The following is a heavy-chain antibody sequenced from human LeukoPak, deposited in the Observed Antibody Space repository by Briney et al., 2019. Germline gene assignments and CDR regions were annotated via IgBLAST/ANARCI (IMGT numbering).Heavy chain of an antibody. CDR1: GYTFTSYG. Sequence: ASVTVSCKASGYTFTSYGISWVRQAPGQGLEWMGWISAYNGNTNYAQKLQGRVTMTTDTSTSIAYMELRSLRSDDTAVYYCARFVGSYIHLDYWGQGTLVTVSS. CDR3: ARFVGSYIHLDY. D-gene: IGHD1-26*01. CDR2: ISAYNGNT. J-gene: IGHJ4*02. V-gene: IGHV1-18*01.